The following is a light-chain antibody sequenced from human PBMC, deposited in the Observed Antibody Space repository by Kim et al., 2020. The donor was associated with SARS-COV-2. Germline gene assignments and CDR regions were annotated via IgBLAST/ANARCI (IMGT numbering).Light chain of an antibody. J-gene: IGLJ3*02. Sequence: RQTAIITCPGKRNKVGYQGAIWLQQHQGHPPKPLSHRKNNRPSGISERLSASRSGNTASLTITGLQPEDEADYYCSAWDDSLSAWVFGGGTQLTVL. CDR3: SAWDDSLSAWV. V-gene: IGLV10-54*01. CDR2: RKN. CDR1: RNKVGYQG.